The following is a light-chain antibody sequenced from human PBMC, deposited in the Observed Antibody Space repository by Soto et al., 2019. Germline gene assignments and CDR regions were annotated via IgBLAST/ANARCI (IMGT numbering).Light chain of an antibody. CDR1: QSVSSN. CDR2: GAS. J-gene: IGKJ1*01. V-gene: IGKV3-15*01. Sequence: EVVMTQSPANLSVSPGERAILSCRASQSVSSNLAWYQQKPGQAPRLLIYGASTRATGIPARFSGSGSGTELTLTISSLQSEDFAVYYCQQYNNWPRTFGQGTKVDIK. CDR3: QQYNNWPRT.